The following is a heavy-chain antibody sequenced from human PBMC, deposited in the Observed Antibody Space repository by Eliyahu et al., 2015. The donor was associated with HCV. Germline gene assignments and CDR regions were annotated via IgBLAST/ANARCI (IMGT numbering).Heavy chain of an antibody. Sequence: EVQLLESGGGLVQPGGSLRLSCAASGFTFSSYAMSWVRQAPGKGXGWVSAISGSGGSTYYADSVKGRFTISRDNSKNTLYLQMNSLRAEDTAVYYCAKDLVVPAANTGFDYWGQGTLVTVSS. CDR2: ISGSGGST. D-gene: IGHD2-2*01. CDR1: GFTFSSYA. CDR3: AKDLVVPAANTGFDY. V-gene: IGHV3-23*01. J-gene: IGHJ4*02.